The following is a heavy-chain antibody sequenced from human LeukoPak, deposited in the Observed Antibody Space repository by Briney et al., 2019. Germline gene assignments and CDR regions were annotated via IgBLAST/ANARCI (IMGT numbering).Heavy chain of an antibody. Sequence: GATVQVSCKASGDTFSSYTMNWVRQAPAQGHGWEGWINTNTGNPTYAQGFTGRFVFSLDTSVSTAYLQISSLKAEDTAVYYCARVSDVWGSFYFDYWGQGTLVTVSS. CDR2: INTNTGNP. V-gene: IGHV7-4-1*02. CDR1: GDTFSSYT. J-gene: IGHJ4*02. D-gene: IGHD3-16*01. CDR3: ARVSDVWGSFYFDY.